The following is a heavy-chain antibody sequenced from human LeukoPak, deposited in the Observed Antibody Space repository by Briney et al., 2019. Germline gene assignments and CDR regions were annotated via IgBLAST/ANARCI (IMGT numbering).Heavy chain of an antibody. J-gene: IGHJ4*02. CDR2: IRADKGKT. CDR1: GYKFKTFG. D-gene: IGHD4-11*01. CDR3: ARDRSNSDF. Sequence: ASVKVSCKTSGYKFKTFGISWVRQAPGQGLEWMGWIRADKGKTDYAQKFQDRVTLTIDTSTSTAYMELRSLTSDDTATYYCARDRSNSDFWGQGALVTVS. V-gene: IGHV1-18*01.